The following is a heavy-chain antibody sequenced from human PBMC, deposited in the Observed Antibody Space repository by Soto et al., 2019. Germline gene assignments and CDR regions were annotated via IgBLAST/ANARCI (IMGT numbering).Heavy chain of an antibody. D-gene: IGHD3-10*01. CDR3: ARGGGYYGSGSYYKGGYYYYYYGMDV. CDR1: DGSFSGYY. J-gene: IGHJ6*02. CDR2: INHSGST. Sequence: PSETLSLTCGVYDGSFSGYYWSWIRQPPGKGLEWIAEINHSGSTNYNPSLKSRVTISVDTSKNQFSLKLSSVTAADTAVYYCARGGGYYGSGSYYKGGYYYYYYGMDVWGQGTTVTSP. V-gene: IGHV4-34*01.